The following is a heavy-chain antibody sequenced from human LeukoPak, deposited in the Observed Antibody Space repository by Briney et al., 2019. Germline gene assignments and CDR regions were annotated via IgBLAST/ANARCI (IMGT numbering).Heavy chain of an antibody. D-gene: IGHD6-13*01. J-gene: IGHJ5*02. Sequence: SETLSLTRTVSGGSISSGDYYWSWIRQSPGKGLEWIGYIYYSGSTYYNPSLKSRVTISVDTSKNQFSLKLSSVTAADTAVYYCATCKAAAGRRNWFDPWGQGTLVTVSS. CDR3: ATCKAAAGRRNWFDP. CDR1: GGSISSGDYY. V-gene: IGHV4-30-4*01. CDR2: IYYSGST.